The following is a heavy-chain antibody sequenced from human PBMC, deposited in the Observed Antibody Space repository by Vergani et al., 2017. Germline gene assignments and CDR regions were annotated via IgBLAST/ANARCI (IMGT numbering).Heavy chain of an antibody. CDR3: AGVVSGSYWNWFDP. Sequence: QVQLVQSGAEVKKPGASVKVSCKASGYTFTSYYMHWVRQAPGQGLEWMGIINHSGGSTSYAQKFQGRVTITADESTSTAYMELSSLRSEDTAVYYCAGVVSGSYWNWFDPWGQGTLVTVSS. D-gene: IGHD1-26*01. CDR2: INHSGGST. J-gene: IGHJ5*02. CDR1: GYTFTSYY. V-gene: IGHV1-46*01.